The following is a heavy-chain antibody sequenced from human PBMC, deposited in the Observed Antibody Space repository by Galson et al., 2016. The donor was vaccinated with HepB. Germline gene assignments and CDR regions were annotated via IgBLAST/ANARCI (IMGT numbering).Heavy chain of an antibody. D-gene: IGHD6-19*01. J-gene: IGHJ4*02. CDR1: GSSFTNYW. CDR2: IHPDDSDT. V-gene: IGHV5-51*01. CDR3: ARFSGSGWGSFDY. Sequence: QSGAEVKKPGESLKISCKGSGSSFTNYWIGWVRQMPGKGLEWMGMIHPDDSDTKYSPSFQGQVTMSAYKSISTAYLQWSSLKASDTAMYYCARFSGSGWGSFDYWGQGTLVTVSS.